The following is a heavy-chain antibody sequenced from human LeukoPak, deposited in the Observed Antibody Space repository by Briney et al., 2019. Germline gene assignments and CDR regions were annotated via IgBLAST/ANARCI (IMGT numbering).Heavy chain of an antibody. CDR2: TYYSGST. D-gene: IGHD3-3*01. J-gene: IGHJ4*02. V-gene: IGHV4-59*01. CDR1: GGSISSYY. Sequence: SETLFLTCTVSGGSISSYYWSWIRQPPGKGLEWIGYTYYSGSTNYNPSLKSRVTISVDTSKNQFSLKLSSVTAADTAVYYCARAANYDFWSGYYHFDYWGQGTLVTVSS. CDR3: ARAANYDFWSGYYHFDY.